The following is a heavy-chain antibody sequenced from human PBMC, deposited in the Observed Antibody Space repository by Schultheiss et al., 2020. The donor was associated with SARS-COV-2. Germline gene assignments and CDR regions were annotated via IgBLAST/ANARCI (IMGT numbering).Heavy chain of an antibody. Sequence: SETLSLTCTVSGASVSSNNYYWSWIRQLPGKGLEWIGYIYDSGSTTYNPSLKSRVTISRDTSKNQFSLSLGSVTAADTAIYYCARGIAPPASMNSYAFDLWGQGTMVTVSS. D-gene: IGHD2-2*01. V-gene: IGHV4-61*01. CDR3: ARGIAPPASMNSYAFDL. J-gene: IGHJ3*01. CDR1: GASVSSNNYY. CDR2: IYDSGST.